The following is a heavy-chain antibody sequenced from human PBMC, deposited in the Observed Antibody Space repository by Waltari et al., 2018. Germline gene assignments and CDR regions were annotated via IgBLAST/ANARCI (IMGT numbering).Heavy chain of an antibody. CDR2: IYYSGST. J-gene: IGHJ4*02. CDR1: GGSISSSSYY. Sequence: QLQLQESGPGLVKPSETLSLTCTVSGGSISSSSYYWGWIRQPPGKGLEWIGSIYYSGSTYYNPSLKSRVTISVDTSKNQFSLKLSSVTAADTVVYYCARDRGIAVAPLGYWGQGTLVTVSS. V-gene: IGHV4-39*07. CDR3: ARDRGIAVAPLGY. D-gene: IGHD6-19*01.